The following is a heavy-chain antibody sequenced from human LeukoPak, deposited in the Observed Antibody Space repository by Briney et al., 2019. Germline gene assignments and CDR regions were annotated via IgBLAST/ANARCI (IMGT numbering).Heavy chain of an antibody. Sequence: SETLSLTCTVSGGSLSSSSYYWGWIRQPPGKGLEWIGSIYYSGSTYYNPCLKSRLTISVDTSKNQFSLKLSSVAAAGTAVYYCARDRTRLPFDYWGQGTLVTVSS. CDR3: ARDRTRLPFDY. CDR2: IYYSGST. D-gene: IGHD6-25*01. J-gene: IGHJ4*02. V-gene: IGHV4-39*07. CDR1: GGSLSSSSYY.